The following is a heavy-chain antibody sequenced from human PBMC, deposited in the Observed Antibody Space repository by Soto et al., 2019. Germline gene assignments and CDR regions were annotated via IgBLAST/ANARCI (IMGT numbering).Heavy chain of an antibody. CDR3: SRMYLGNYNDTTDNWFDP. D-gene: IGHD3-9*01. CDR2: IFSNDEK. J-gene: IGHJ5*01. CDR1: GFSLSNARMG. Sequence: QVTLKESGPVLVKPTEPLTLTCTVSGFSLSNARMGVSWIRQPPGKALEWLAHIFSNDEKSYSTSLKSRPTSSQDTFKKQVVLSMNKMVPVEKFTYYCSRMYLGNYNDTTDNWFDPWGQGTLVTVSS. V-gene: IGHV2-26*01.